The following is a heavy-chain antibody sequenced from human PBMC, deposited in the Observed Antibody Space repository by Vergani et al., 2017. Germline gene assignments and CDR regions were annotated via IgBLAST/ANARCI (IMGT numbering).Heavy chain of an antibody. CDR1: GGTFSSYA. CDR3: ARVWGDCSSTSCYESGTYYYYGTDV. D-gene: IGHD2-2*01. V-gene: IGHV1-69*01. Sequence: QVQLVQSGAEVKKPGSSVKVSCKASGGTFSSYAFSWVRQAPGQGLEWMGGIIPIFGTANYAQKFQGRVTITADESTSTAYMELSSLRSEDTAVSYCARVWGDCSSTSCYESGTYYYYGTDVWGQGTTVTVSS. J-gene: IGHJ6*02. CDR2: IIPIFGTA.